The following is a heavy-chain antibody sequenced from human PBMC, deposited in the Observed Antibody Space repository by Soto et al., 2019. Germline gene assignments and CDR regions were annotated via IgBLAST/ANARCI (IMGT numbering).Heavy chain of an antibody. V-gene: IGHV1-18*01. J-gene: IGHJ6*02. D-gene: IGHD2-2*01. CDR3: DRDGAAFFNCCSTSCRAPYYYYYGMDV. Sequence: ASVKVSCKASGYTFTSYGISWVRQAPGQGLEWMGWISAYNGNTNYAQKHQGRVTMTTDTSTSTAYMELRSLRSDDTTVYYCDRDGAAFFNCCSTSCRAPYYYYYGMDVWGQGTTVTVSS. CDR1: GYTFTSYG. CDR2: ISAYNGNT.